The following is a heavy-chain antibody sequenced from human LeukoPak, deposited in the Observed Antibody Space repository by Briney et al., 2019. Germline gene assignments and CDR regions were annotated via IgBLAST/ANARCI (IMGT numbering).Heavy chain of an antibody. CDR2: INPNSGGT. CDR1: GYTFTSYY. J-gene: IGHJ6*02. D-gene: IGHD2-2*01. V-gene: IGHV1-2*04. Sequence: AASVKVSCKASGYTFTSYYMHWVRQAPGQGLEWMGWINPNSGGTNYAQKFQGWVTMTRDTSISTAYMELSRLRSDDTAVYYCARERAPYCSSTSCYPHYYYGMDVWGQGTTVTVSS. CDR3: ARERAPYCSSTSCYPHYYYGMDV.